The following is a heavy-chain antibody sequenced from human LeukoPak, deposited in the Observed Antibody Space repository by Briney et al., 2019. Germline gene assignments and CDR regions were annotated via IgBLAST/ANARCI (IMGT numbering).Heavy chain of an antibody. V-gene: IGHV3-53*01. D-gene: IGHD6-13*01. CDR1: GFTVSSNY. J-gene: IGHJ6*02. CDR3: AKLSDSSSWRDYYYYGMDV. CDR2: IYSGGST. Sequence: GGSLRLSCAASGFTVSSNYMSWVRQAPGKGLEWVSVIYSGGSTYYADSVKGRFTISRDNSKNTLYLQMNSLRAEDTAVYYCAKLSDSSSWRDYYYYGMDVWGQGTTVTVSS.